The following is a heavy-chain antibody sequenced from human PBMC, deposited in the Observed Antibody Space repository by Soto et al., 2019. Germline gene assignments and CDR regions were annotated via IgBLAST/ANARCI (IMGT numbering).Heavy chain of an antibody. Sequence: SVKVSCKASGDVFRSYGINWVRQAPGQGLEWMGGIIPIFGTTNYAQKFQGRVAITADESTDTVYMELSRLRSEDTAVYFCARVRCFNGLCHTADYGMDVWGQGTTVTVSS. CDR3: ARVRCFNGLCHTADYGMDV. V-gene: IGHV1-69*13. J-gene: IGHJ6*02. CDR1: GDVFRSYG. D-gene: IGHD2-8*01. CDR2: IIPIFGTT.